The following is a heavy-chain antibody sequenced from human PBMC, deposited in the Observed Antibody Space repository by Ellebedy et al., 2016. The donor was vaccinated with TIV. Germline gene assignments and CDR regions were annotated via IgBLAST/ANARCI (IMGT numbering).Heavy chain of an antibody. J-gene: IGHJ6*02. Sequence: PGGSLRLSCAAAGITLSDYAMTWVRQAPGKGLEWISGISGSGGNAYYADSVKGRFIISKDNSKNTLYRQMNSLRAEDTAVYYCARVQYSSSWYVNYGMDVWGQGTTVTVSS. CDR2: ISGSGGNA. D-gene: IGHD6-13*01. CDR3: ARVQYSSSWYVNYGMDV. V-gene: IGHV3-23*01. CDR1: GITLSDYA.